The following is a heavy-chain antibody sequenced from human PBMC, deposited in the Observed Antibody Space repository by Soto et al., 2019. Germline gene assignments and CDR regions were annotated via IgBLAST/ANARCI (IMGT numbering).Heavy chain of an antibody. CDR3: ASLAGDAYYYYGMDV. D-gene: IGHD6-25*01. V-gene: IGHV1-8*01. J-gene: IGHJ6*02. CDR2: MNPNSGNT. Sequence: QVQLVQSGAEVKKPGASVKVSCKASGYTFTSYDINWVRQATGHGLEWMGWMNPNSGNTGYAQKFQGIVTMTRNTSISTAYMELSSLRSEDTAVYYCASLAGDAYYYYGMDVWGQGTTVTVSS. CDR1: GYTFTSYD.